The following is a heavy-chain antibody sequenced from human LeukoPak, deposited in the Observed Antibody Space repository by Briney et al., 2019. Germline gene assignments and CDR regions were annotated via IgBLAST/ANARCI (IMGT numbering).Heavy chain of an antibody. CDR1: GFSFNNYG. CDR3: AKDITNIAVPAVGGFDY. Sequence: PGGSLRLSCAASGFSFNNYGMHWVRQAPGKGLEWVSVISYDGNKKYYGDSVRGRFTISRDNSKNTLYLQMNSLRAEDTAVYYCAKDITNIAVPAVGGFDYWGQGTLVTVSS. V-gene: IGHV3-30*18. J-gene: IGHJ4*02. CDR2: ISYDGNKK. D-gene: IGHD6-19*01.